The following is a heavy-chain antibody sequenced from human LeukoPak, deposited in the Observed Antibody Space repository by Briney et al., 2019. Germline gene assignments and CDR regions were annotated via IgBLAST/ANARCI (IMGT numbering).Heavy chain of an antibody. CDR3: ARDSPTFDI. CDR2: TSGSGGST. Sequence: GGSLRLSCAASGFTFSTYAMSWVRQAPGKGLEWVSATSGSGGSTYYADSVKGRFTISRDNSKNTLYLQMSSLRAEDTAIYYCARDSPTFDIWGQGTMVTVSS. V-gene: IGHV3-23*01. CDR1: GFTFSTYA. J-gene: IGHJ3*02.